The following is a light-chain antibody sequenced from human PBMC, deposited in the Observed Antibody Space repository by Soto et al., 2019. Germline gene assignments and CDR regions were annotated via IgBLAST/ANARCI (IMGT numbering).Light chain of an antibody. CDR1: NSYVGGYNY. V-gene: IGLV2-11*01. CDR3: CSYAGSYTYV. CDR2: DVS. Sequence: QSVLTPPRSVSGSPGQSVTISCTGTNSYVGGYNYVSWYQQHPGKAPKLMIYDVSKRPSGVPDRFSGSKSGNTASLTISGLQAEDEADYYCCSYAGSYTYVFGTGTKVTVL. J-gene: IGLJ1*01.